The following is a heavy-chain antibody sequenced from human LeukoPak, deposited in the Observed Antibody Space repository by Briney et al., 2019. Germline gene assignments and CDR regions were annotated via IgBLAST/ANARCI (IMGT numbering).Heavy chain of an antibody. Sequence: KSSETLSLTCAVYGGSFSGYYWSWIRQPPGKGLEWIGEINHSGSTNYNPSLKSRVTISVDTSKNQFSLKLSSVTAADTAAYYCARRGKGSGSYYSYYMDVWGKGTTVTISS. CDR1: GGSFSGYY. D-gene: IGHD3-10*01. CDR3: ARRGKGSGSYYSYYMDV. V-gene: IGHV4-34*01. CDR2: INHSGST. J-gene: IGHJ6*03.